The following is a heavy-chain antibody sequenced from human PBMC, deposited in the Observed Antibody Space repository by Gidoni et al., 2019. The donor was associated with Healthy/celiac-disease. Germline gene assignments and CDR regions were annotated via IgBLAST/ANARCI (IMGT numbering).Heavy chain of an antibody. D-gene: IGHD1-1*01. Sequence: EVQLVESGGGLGQPGGSLRLPSAASGFTFSSYSMNWVRPAPGKGLEWVSYSSSSSSTIYYADSVKGRFTISRDNAKNSLYLQMNSLRDEDTAVYYCARDTTNYYYYMDVWGKGTTVTVSS. CDR2: SSSSSSTI. J-gene: IGHJ6*03. V-gene: IGHV3-48*02. CDR1: GFTFSSYS. CDR3: ARDTTNYYYYMDV.